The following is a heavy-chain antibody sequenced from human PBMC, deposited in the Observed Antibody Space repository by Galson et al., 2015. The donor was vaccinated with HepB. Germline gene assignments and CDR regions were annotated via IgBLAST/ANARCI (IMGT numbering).Heavy chain of an antibody. CDR3: ARERRRRDFYDSSGYNPNDK. V-gene: IGHV1-2*02. Sequence: SVKVSCKASGYIFTGYYMHWVRQAPGRGLEWMGWINPSSGGTNYALKFKDSVTMTRDTSISTAYMELSRLKSDDTAVYYCARERRRRDFYDSSGYNPNDKWCQGTLVTVSS. CDR1: GYIFTGYY. J-gene: IGHJ4*02. D-gene: IGHD3-22*01. CDR2: INPSSGGT.